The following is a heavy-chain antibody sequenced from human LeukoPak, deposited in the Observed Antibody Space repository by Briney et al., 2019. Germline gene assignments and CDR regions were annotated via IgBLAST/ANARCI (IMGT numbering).Heavy chain of an antibody. J-gene: IGHJ4*02. D-gene: IGHD2-15*01. CDR1: RFIISDYY. Sequence: PGGSLRLSCAASRFIISDYYMTWIRQAPGKGLEWVSYISSSGSAIYYADSVKGRFTVSRDNARNSLYLQMNSLRVEDTAVHYCATLGRNYFDSWGQGSLVTVSS. CDR3: ATLGRNYFDS. CDR2: ISSSGSAI. V-gene: IGHV3-11*01.